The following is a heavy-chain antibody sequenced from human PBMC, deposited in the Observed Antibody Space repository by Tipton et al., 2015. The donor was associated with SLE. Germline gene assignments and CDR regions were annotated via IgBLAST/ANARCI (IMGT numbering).Heavy chain of an antibody. D-gene: IGHD2-21*01. CDR1: GYRFKDYG. CDR3: ARDESLLPCGY. CDR2: ISGDLGNT. J-gene: IGHJ4*02. V-gene: IGHV1-18*04. Sequence: QLVQSGAEVKKPGTSVKVSCKASGYRFKDYGITWVRQAPGHVLEWMGWISGDLGNTNYPQKFQGRVTMTIDPSTSTTYMELRSLTPDDTAVYYCARDESLLPCGYWGQGTLVTVSA.